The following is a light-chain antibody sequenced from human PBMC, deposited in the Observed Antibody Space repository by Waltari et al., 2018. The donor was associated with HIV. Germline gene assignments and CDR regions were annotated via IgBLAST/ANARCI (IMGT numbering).Light chain of an antibody. CDR3: MHGQQTPV. CDR1: QSLLHQNGQNY. Sequence: DIAMIQSPDSLAVSPGEPASISCRSSQSLLHQNGQNYLDWYIQRPGQAPELLIYLGSRRASGVPDWIAGSGSGTDFILKISRVEPEDVGVYYCMHGQQTPVFGQGTKVEVK. V-gene: IGKV2-28*01. J-gene: IGKJ1*01. CDR2: LGS.